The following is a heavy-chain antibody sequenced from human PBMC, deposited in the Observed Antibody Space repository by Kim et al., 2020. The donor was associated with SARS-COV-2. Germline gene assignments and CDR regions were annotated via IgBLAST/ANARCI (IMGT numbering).Heavy chain of an antibody. CDR3: AKDPMDTSVVGSPHFFYGMDV. V-gene: IGHV3-33*06. D-gene: IGHD2-21*01. Sequence: GGSLRLSCAASGFTFSSFAMHWVRQTPGKGLEWVAVIWYDGSNKYYGDSVKGRFTIFRDNSRNTLSLQMNSLRAEDTAVYYCAKDPMDTSVVGSPHFFYGMDVWGQGTAVTVSS. CDR1: GFTFSSFA. CDR2: IWYDGSNK. J-gene: IGHJ6*01.